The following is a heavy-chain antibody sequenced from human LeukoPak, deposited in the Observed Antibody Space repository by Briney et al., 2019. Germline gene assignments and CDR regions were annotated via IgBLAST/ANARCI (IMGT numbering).Heavy chain of an antibody. CDR2: INHSGST. CDR1: GGSFSGYY. V-gene: IGHV4-34*01. J-gene: IGHJ5*02. D-gene: IGHD6-13*01. CDR3: VRGRKQQLVLVWFDP. Sequence: PSETLSLTCAVYGGSFSGYYWSWIRQPPGKGLEWIGEINHSGSTNYNPSLKSRVTISVDTSKNQFSLKLSSVTAADTAVYYCVRGRKQQLVLVWFDPWGQGTLVTVSS.